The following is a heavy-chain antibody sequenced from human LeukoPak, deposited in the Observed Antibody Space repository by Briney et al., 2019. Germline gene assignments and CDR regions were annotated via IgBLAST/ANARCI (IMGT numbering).Heavy chain of an antibody. CDR3: ARGAGGYSGYNLFDY. V-gene: IGHV1-2*02. CDR2: INPNSGDT. Sequence: ASVKVSCKASGYTFTGYYMHWVRQAPGRGLEWMGWINPNSGDTNSAQNFQGRVTMTRDTSINTAYMELTRLRSDDTAVYYCARGAGGYSGYNLFDYWGQGTLVTVSS. D-gene: IGHD5-12*01. J-gene: IGHJ4*02. CDR1: GYTFTGYY.